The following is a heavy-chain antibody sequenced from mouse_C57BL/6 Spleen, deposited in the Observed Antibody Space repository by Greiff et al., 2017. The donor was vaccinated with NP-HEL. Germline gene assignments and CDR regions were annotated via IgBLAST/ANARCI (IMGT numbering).Heavy chain of an antibody. V-gene: IGHV1-80*01. CDR1: GYAFSSYW. D-gene: IGHD1-1*01. Sequence: QVQLKESGAELVKPGASVKISCKASGYAFSSYWMNWVKQRPGKGLEWIGQIYPGDGDTNYNGKFKGKATLTADKSSSTAYMQLSSLTSEDSAVYFCARSTITTVVERPYWYFDVWGTGTTVTVSS. CDR3: ARSTITTVVERPYWYFDV. J-gene: IGHJ1*03. CDR2: IYPGDGDT.